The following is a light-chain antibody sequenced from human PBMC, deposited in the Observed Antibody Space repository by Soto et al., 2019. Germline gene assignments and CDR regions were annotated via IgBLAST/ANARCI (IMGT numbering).Light chain of an antibody. V-gene: IGKV3-20*01. CDR1: QSVDSNS. CDR3: QQYATSPT. CDR2: GAS. Sequence: EIVLTQSPGTLSLSPGERATLSYRASQSVDSNSLAWYQHKPGQAPRLLIYGASSRAPGISDRYSGRGSGTDFTLTINRLEPEDFAVYYCQQYATSPTFGGGIRLEIK. J-gene: IGKJ4*01.